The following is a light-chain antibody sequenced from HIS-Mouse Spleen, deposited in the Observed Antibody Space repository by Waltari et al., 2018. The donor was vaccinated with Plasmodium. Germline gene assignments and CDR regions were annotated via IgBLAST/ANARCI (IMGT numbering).Light chain of an antibody. Sequence: QSVLTQPPSASGTPGQRVTISCSGSSPTIGSNSVTWYPPLPGTAPKLLTDRNNKPPSGVPDRCSGSKSGTSASLAISGLRSEDEADYYCAAWDDSLSGYVFGTGTKVTVL. CDR3: AAWDDSLSGYV. J-gene: IGLJ1*01. CDR2: RNN. V-gene: IGLV1-47*01. CDR1: SPTIGSNS.